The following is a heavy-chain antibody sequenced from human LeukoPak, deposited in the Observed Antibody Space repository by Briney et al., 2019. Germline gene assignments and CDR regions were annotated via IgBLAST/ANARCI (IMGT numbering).Heavy chain of an antibody. Sequence: PGGSLRLSCAASGFXFSSYWITWVRQAPGKGREWVANIKQDGSEKYYVDSVKGRFTISRDNAKNSLYLQMNSLRAEDTAVYYCARRGSSWYAAVYWGQGTLVTVSS. J-gene: IGHJ4*02. V-gene: IGHV3-7*02. CDR3: ARRGSSWYAAVY. D-gene: IGHD6-13*01. CDR2: IKQDGSEK. CDR1: GFXFSSYW.